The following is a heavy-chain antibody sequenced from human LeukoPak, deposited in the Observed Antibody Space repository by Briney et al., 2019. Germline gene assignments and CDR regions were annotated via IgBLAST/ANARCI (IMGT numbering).Heavy chain of an antibody. CDR2: IYYNGIT. D-gene: IGHD3-3*01. V-gene: IGHV4-39*01. J-gene: IGHJ4*02. CDR1: GDSISSGNFY. Sequence: PSETLSLTCTVSGDSISSGNFYWGWIRQPPGKELQWIGSIYYNGITHYNPSLESRVTISADTSTNEFSLKLRSVTAADTAVYYCARHFATWGQGTLVTVSS. CDR3: ARHFAT.